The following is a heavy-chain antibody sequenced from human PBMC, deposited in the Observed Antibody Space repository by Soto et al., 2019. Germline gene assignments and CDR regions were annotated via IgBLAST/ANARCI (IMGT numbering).Heavy chain of an antibody. CDR3: ARAGYSYGTGYYFDY. D-gene: IGHD5-18*01. V-gene: IGHV4-61*01. CDR2: IYYTGST. Sequence: PSETLSLTCTVSGGSVSSGSYYWSWIRQPPGKGLEWIGFIYYTGSTNYITSLKSRLTMSLHTSKNQFSLNLSSVTAADTAVYYCARAGYSYGTGYYFDYWGQGTLVTVSS. J-gene: IGHJ4*02. CDR1: GGSVSSGSYY.